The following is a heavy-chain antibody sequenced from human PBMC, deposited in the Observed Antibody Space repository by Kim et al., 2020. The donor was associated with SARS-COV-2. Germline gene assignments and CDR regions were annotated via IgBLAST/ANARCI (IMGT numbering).Heavy chain of an antibody. CDR1: GGSISSSSYY. D-gene: IGHD4-17*01. CDR3: ARSTTVTTVIDY. V-gene: IGHV4-39*01. Sequence: SETLSLTCTVSGGSISSSSYYWGWIRQPPGKGLEWIGSIYYSGSTYYNPSLKSRVTISVDTSKNQFSLKLSSVTAADTAVYYCARSTTVTTVIDYWGQGTLVTVSS. J-gene: IGHJ4*02. CDR2: IYYSGST.